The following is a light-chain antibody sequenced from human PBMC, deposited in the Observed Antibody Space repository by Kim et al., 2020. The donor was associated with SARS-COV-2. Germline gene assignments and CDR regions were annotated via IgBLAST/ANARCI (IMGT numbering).Light chain of an antibody. J-gene: IGLJ3*02. Sequence: QAGLTQPPSVSKGLRQTATLTCTGNSNNVGNQGAAWLQQHRGHPPKLLSYRNNNRPSGISERLSASRSGNTASLTITGVQPVDEGDYYCLAWDSSLSAWVFGGGTQLTVL. CDR3: LAWDSSLSAWV. CDR2: RNN. CDR1: SNNVGNQG. V-gene: IGLV10-54*01.